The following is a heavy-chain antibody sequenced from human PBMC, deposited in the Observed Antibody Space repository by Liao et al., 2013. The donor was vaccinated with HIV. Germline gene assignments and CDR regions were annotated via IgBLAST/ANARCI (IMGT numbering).Heavy chain of an antibody. CDR2: IYYTGST. V-gene: IGHV4-59*01. CDR3: ARDHRGXAAGLYY. CDR1: GGSISSYY. D-gene: IGHD6-13*01. J-gene: IGHJ4*02. Sequence: QVQLQESGSGLVKPSETLSLTCTVSGGSISSYYWNWIRQPPGKGLEWIGYIYYTGSTNYNPSLKSRVTISVDTSKNQFSLKLSSVTAADTAVYYCARDHRGXAAGLYYWGQGTLITVSS.